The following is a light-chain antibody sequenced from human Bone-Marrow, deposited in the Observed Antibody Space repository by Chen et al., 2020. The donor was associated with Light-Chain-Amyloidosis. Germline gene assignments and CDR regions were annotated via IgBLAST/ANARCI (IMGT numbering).Light chain of an antibody. CDR1: NIGSTS. CDR2: DDS. Sequence: SYVLTQPSSVSVAPGQTATIACGGNNIGSTSVHWYQQTPGQAPLLVVYDDSDRPSGIPERLSGDNSGNTATLTSSRDEAEDEADYCCQVWDRSSDRPVFGGGTKLTVL. V-gene: IGLV3-21*02. CDR3: QVWDRSSDRPV. J-gene: IGLJ3*02.